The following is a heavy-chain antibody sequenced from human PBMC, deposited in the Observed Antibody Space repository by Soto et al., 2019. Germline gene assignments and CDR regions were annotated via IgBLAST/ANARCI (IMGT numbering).Heavy chain of an antibody. Sequence: GGSLRLSCATSGITFSRYGLHWVRQAPGKGLEGVAIISYDGNNKDYADSVKGRFTVSRDNSKNTLYLQMDGLMPEDTAIYYCVEERSSWCAGGPRYFQGLDVWGQGKTVTVSS. D-gene: IGHD6-13*01. V-gene: IGHV3-30*18. CDR1: GITFSRYG. CDR3: VEERSSWCAGGPRYFQGLDV. J-gene: IGHJ6*02. CDR2: ISYDGNNK.